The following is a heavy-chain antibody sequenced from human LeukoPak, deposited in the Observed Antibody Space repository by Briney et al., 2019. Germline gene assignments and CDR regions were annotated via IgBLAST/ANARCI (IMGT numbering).Heavy chain of an antibody. CDR3: ARVLLWTYDFWSGYLETNDY. J-gene: IGHJ4*02. CDR2: MNPNSGNT. V-gene: IGHV1-8*03. D-gene: IGHD3-3*01. Sequence: ASVKVSCKASGYTFTSYDINWVRQATGQGLEWMGWMNPNSGNTGYAQKFQGRGTITRNTSISTAYMELSSLRSEDTAVYYCARVLLWTYDFWSGYLETNDYWGQGTLVTVSS. CDR1: GYTFTSYD.